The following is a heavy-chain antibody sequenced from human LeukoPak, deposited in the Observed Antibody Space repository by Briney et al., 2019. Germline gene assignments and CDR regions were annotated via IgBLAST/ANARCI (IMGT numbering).Heavy chain of an antibody. D-gene: IGHD6-13*01. CDR1: GFTLSSYD. CDR3: ARGIDSSSWYEDY. V-gene: IGHV3-20*01. CDR2: INWNGGST. Sequence: GGSLRLSCAASGFTLSSYDMHWVRQAPAKGLEWVSGINWNGGSTGYADSVKGRFTISRDNAKNSLYLQMNSLRAEDTALYHCARGIDSSSWYEDYWGQGTLVTVSS. J-gene: IGHJ4*02.